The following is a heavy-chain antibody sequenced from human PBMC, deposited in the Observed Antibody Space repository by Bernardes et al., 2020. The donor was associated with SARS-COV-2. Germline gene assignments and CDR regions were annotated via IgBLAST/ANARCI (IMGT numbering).Heavy chain of an antibody. CDR2: ISAYNGNT. CDR3: ARDGDCSSTSCYYHYYGMDV. J-gene: IGHJ6*02. Sequence: ASVKVSCKASGYTFTSYGISWVRQAPGQGLEWMGWISAYNGNTNYAQKLQGRVTMTTDTSTSTAYMELRSLRSDDTAVYYCARDGDCSSTSCYYHYYGMDVWGQGTTVTVSS. CDR1: GYTFTSYG. V-gene: IGHV1-18*01. D-gene: IGHD2-2*03.